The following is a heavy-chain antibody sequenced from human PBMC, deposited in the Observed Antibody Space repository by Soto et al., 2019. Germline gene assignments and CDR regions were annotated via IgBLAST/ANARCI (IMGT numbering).Heavy chain of an antibody. Sequence: QVQLQESGPGLVKPSETLSLTCTVSGDSISTSYWSWIRQPPGKGLEWIGYIYYSGSTNYNPSLKSRVTISVDTSKNQFSLKLSSVTAADTAVYYCARGRGGYFDLWGRGTLVTVSS. V-gene: IGHV4-59*08. CDR3: ARGRGGYFDL. D-gene: IGHD3-16*01. CDR2: IYYSGST. J-gene: IGHJ2*01. CDR1: GDSISTSY.